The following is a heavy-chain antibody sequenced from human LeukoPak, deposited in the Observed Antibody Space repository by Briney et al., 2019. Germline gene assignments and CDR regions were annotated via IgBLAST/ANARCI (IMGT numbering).Heavy chain of an antibody. CDR2: ISNDGTTR. CDR1: GFTFSTYW. V-gene: IGHV3-74*01. Sequence: RGSLRLSCATSGFTFSTYWMHWVRHAPGKGLGWVSRISNDGTTRNYADSVKGRFTISRDSAKHTLFLQMDSLRAEDTAVYYCVRGTSRKNGYSGDDPYWGQGTLVIVSS. J-gene: IGHJ4*02. D-gene: IGHD5-12*01. CDR3: VRGTSRKNGYSGDDPY.